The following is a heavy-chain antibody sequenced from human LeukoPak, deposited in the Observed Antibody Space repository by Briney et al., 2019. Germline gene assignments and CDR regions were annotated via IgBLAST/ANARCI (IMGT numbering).Heavy chain of an antibody. D-gene: IGHD5-18*01. CDR3: ARGRPIQLWPWTFDY. Sequence: SETLSLTCAVYGGSFRGYYWSWIRQPPGKGLEWIGEINHSGSTNYNPSLKSRVTISVDTSKNQFSLKLSSVTAADTAVYYCARGRPIQLWPWTFDYWGQGTLVTVSS. CDR1: GGSFRGYY. CDR2: INHSGST. V-gene: IGHV4-34*01. J-gene: IGHJ4*02.